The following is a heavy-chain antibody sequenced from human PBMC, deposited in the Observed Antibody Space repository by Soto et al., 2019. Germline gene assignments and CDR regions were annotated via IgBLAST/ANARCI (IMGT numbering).Heavy chain of an antibody. CDR2: IYHSGST. V-gene: IGHV4-4*02. J-gene: IGHJ4*02. CDR1: GGSISSSNW. Sequence: QVQLQESGPGLVKPSGTLSLTCAVSGGSISSSNWWSWVRQPPWKGLEWIGEIYHSGSTNYNPSLKSRVTISVDKSKNQFSLKLSAVTAADTAVYYCARVSPRYNWNYYFDYWGQGTLVTVSS. D-gene: IGHD1-7*01. CDR3: ARVSPRYNWNYYFDY.